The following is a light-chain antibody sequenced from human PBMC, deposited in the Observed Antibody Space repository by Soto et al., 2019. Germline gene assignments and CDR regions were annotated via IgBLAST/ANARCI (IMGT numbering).Light chain of an antibody. Sequence: QSVLTQPASVSGSPGQSITISCTGTSSDVGGYNYVSWYQQYPGKAPKLMIYVVSNRPSGVSNRFSGSKSGNTASLTISGLQAEDEADYYCSSYTSSSTLYVFGTGTKLTVL. J-gene: IGLJ1*01. CDR2: VVS. CDR1: SSDVGGYNY. CDR3: SSYTSSSTLYV. V-gene: IGLV2-14*01.